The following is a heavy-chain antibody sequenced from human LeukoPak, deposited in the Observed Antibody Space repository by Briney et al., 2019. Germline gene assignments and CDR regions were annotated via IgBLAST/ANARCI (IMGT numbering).Heavy chain of an antibody. J-gene: IGHJ4*02. V-gene: IGHV1-8*01. CDR3: ARSVRGRWLQRYYFDY. CDR2: MNPNSGNT. Sequence: ASVKVSCKASGYTFTSYDINWVRQATGQGLEWMGWMNPNSGNTGYAQKFRGRVTMTRNTSISTAYMELSSLRSEDTAVYYCARSVRGRWLQRYYFDYWGQGTLVTVSS. CDR1: GYTFTSYD. D-gene: IGHD5-24*01.